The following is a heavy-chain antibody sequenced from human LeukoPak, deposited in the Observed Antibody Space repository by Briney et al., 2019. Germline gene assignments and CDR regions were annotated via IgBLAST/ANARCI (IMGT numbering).Heavy chain of an antibody. CDR3: ARGDYGDYYYYYYMDV. CDR2: INHSGST. Sequence: SETLSLTCAVYGGSFSGYYWSWIRQPPGKGLEWIGEINHSGSTNYNPSLKSRVTISVDTSKNQFSLKLSSVTAADTAVYYCARGDYGDYYYYYYMDVWGKGTTVTISS. D-gene: IGHD4-17*01. CDR1: GGSFSGYY. V-gene: IGHV4-34*01. J-gene: IGHJ6*03.